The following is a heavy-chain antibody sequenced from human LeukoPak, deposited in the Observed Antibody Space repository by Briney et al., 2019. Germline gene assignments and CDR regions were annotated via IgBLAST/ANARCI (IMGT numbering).Heavy chain of an antibody. D-gene: IGHD3-22*01. CDR2: INPNSGGT. CDR1: GYTFTGYY. V-gene: IGHV1-2*02. Sequence: ASVKVSCKASGYTFTGYYMHWVRQAPGQGLEWMGWINPNSGGTNYAQKFQGRVTMTRDASISTAYMELSRLRSDDTAVYYCARLGLDYYDSSGYYPAEYFQHWGQGTLVTVSS. CDR3: ARLGLDYYDSSGYYPAEYFQH. J-gene: IGHJ1*01.